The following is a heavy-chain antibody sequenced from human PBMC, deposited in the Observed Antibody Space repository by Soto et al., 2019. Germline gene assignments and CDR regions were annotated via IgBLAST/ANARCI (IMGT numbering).Heavy chain of an antibody. CDR2: IYYSGST. D-gene: IGHD5-12*01. J-gene: IGHJ5*02. CDR3: ARHLASVEMATIRLDP. Sequence: PSETLSLTCTVSGGSISSGNYYWGWIRQPPGKGLEWIGTIYYSGSTYYNPSLKSRVTISVDTSKNQFSLKLSSVTAADTAVYYCARHLASVEMATIRLDPWGQGTLVTVSS. CDR1: GGSISSGNYY. V-gene: IGHV4-39*01.